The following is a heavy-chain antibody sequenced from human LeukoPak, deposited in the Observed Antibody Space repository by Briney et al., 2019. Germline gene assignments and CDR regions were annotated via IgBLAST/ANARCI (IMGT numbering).Heavy chain of an antibody. CDR3: ASHGTSTTIRGYFDY. CDR1: GASIRTKH. V-gene: IGHV4-59*08. Sequence: SETLSLTCAVSGASIRTKHWSWIRQPPGEGLEWIGYIHYSGNTRYNPSLMGRVTISVDASKNQFSLKLTSVTAADTAVYYCASHGTSTTIRGYFDYWGQGTLVTVSS. CDR2: IHYSGNT. D-gene: IGHD1-14*01. J-gene: IGHJ4*02.